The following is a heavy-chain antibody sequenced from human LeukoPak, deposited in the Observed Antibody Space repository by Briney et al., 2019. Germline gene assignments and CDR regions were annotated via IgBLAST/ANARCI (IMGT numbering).Heavy chain of an antibody. CDR1: GGSFSGYY. V-gene: IGHV4-34*01. J-gene: IGHJ4*02. D-gene: IGHD3-10*01. Sequence: SETLSLTCAVYGGSFSGYYWSWIRQPPRKGLEWIGEINHSGSTNYNPSLKSRVTISVDTSKNQFSLKLSSVTAADTAVYYCARGGGVTMVRGVPKPYYFDYWGQGTLVTVSS. CDR3: ARGGGVTMVRGVPKPYYFDY. CDR2: INHSGST.